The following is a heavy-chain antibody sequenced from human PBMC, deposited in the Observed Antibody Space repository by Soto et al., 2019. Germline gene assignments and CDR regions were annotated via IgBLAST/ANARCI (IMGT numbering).Heavy chain of an antibody. J-gene: IGHJ4*02. CDR3: ARRGGDSGSYY. CDR1: GGSISSSSYY. CDR2: IYYSGST. D-gene: IGHD1-26*01. V-gene: IGHV4-39*01. Sequence: QLQLQESGPGLVKPSETLSLTCTVSGGSISSSSYYWGWIRQPPGKGLEWIGSIYYSGSTYYNPSLKGRVTISVDTSKNQFSLKLSSVTAADTAVYYCARRGGDSGSYYWGQGTLVTVSS.